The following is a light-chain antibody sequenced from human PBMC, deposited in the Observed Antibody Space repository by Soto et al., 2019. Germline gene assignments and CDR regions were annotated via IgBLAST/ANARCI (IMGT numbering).Light chain of an antibody. V-gene: IGLV1-47*01. CDR3: TVWDDSLRGRL. CDR1: SSNIESNF. CDR2: RNN. Sequence: QSVLTQPPSASGTPGQRVTISCSGSSSNIESNFVYWYQQFPGTAPRLLIYRNNQRPSWVPDRFSGSKSGTSASLAISALRSEDEADYYCTVWDDSLRGRLFGGGTKLTVL. J-gene: IGLJ2*01.